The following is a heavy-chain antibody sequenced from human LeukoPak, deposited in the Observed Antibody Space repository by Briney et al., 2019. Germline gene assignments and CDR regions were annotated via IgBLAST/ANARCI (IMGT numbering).Heavy chain of an antibody. V-gene: IGHV3-7*03. Sequence: GGSLRLSCAASGFTFSTSWMSWVRQAPGKGLEWVANIQQEGSAKYYVDSVKGRFTISRDNAKNSLYLQMNSLRTEDTALYYCAKDTRKTRGGQLLGSLDFDYWGQGTLVTVSS. J-gene: IGHJ4*02. CDR3: AKDTRKTRGGQLLGSLDFDY. D-gene: IGHD1-26*01. CDR1: GFTFSTSW. CDR2: IQQEGSAK.